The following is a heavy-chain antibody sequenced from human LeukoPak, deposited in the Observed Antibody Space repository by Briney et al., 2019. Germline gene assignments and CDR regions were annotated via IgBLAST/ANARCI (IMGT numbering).Heavy chain of an antibody. V-gene: IGHV4-34*01. CDR3: ARGVDERGTSCYDY. D-gene: IGHD2-2*01. J-gene: IGHJ4*02. CDR1: GGSFSGYY. Sequence: PSETLSLTCAVYGGSFSGYYWSWIRQPPEKGLEWIGEINHSGSTNYNPSLTSLKSRVTISVDTSKNQFSLKLSSVTAADTAVYYCARGVDERGTSCYDYWGQGTLVTVSS. CDR2: INHSGST.